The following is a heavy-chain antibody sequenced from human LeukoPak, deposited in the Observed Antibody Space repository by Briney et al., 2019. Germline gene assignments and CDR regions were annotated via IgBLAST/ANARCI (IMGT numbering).Heavy chain of an antibody. J-gene: IGHJ4*02. V-gene: IGHV3-7*03. CDR3: VRGPHIAATSY. Sequence: GGSLRLSCAASGFTFSSYAMSWVRQAPGKGLEWVANIKQDGSEKQYVDSVKGRFAISRDNAKKSLYLQINTLRAEDTAVYYCVRGPHIAATSYWGQGTLVTVSS. CDR2: IKQDGSEK. D-gene: IGHD6-25*01. CDR1: GFTFSSYA.